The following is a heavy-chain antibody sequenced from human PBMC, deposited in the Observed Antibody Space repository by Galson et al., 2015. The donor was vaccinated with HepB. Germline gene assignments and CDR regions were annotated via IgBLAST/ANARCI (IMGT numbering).Heavy chain of an antibody. J-gene: IGHJ4*02. CDR1: GGTFSSYA. D-gene: IGHD6-13*01. CDR2: IIPIFGTA. CDR3: ARVLGEQQPFDH. Sequence: SVKVSCKASGGTFSSYAISWVRQAPGQGLEWMGGIIPIFGTANYAQKFQGRVTITADKSTSTAYMELSSLRSEDTAVYYCARVLGEQQPFDHWGQGTLVTVSS. V-gene: IGHV1-69*06.